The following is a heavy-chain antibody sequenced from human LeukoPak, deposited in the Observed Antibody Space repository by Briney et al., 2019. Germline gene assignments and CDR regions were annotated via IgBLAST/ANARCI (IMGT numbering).Heavy chain of an antibody. CDR1: GGSISTTNYY. V-gene: IGHV4-39*07. CDR2: IYYSGSA. J-gene: IGHJ4*02. D-gene: IGHD1-26*01. Sequence: SETLSLTCTVSGGSISTTNYYWGWIRQPPGKGLAWIGTIYYSGSAYYNPSLKSRVTISIDTSKNQFSLKLNSVTAADTAVYYCATDSVGATTDYWRQGTLVTVSS. CDR3: ATDSVGATTDY.